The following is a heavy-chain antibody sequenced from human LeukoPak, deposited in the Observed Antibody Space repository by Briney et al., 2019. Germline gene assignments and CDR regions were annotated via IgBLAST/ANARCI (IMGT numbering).Heavy chain of an antibody. CDR2: ISNSGSSI. CDR1: GFTFNSYS. Sequence: PGGSLRLSCAASGFTFNSYSMNWVRQAPGKGLEWVSSISNSGSSIYDADSVKGRFTISRDNAKNLLYLQMNSLRAEDTAVYYCVRDNRVLLSSSTNFDYWGQGTLVTVSS. D-gene: IGHD6-6*01. CDR3: VRDNRVLLSSSTNFDY. V-gene: IGHV3-21*06. J-gene: IGHJ4*02.